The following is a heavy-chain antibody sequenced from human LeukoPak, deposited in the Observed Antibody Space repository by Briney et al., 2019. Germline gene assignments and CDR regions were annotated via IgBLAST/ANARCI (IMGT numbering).Heavy chain of an antibody. J-gene: IGHJ4*02. Sequence: KPSETLSLTCTVSGGFISIYYWSWIRQPPGKGLECIGYIYYSGSTNYTPTLKSRVAISVDTSKNQFSLKQSSVTAADTAVYYCARHLNTAMVFDYWGQGTLVTVSS. CDR2: IYYSGST. D-gene: IGHD5-18*01. CDR1: GGFISIYY. V-gene: IGHV4-59*08. CDR3: ARHLNTAMVFDY.